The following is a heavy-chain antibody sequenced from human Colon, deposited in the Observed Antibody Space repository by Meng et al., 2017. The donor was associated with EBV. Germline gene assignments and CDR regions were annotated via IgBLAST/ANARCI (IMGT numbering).Heavy chain of an antibody. V-gene: IGHV4-39*07. J-gene: IGHJ4*02. Sequence: HLKLQESGPGLGRPSETLSRTCSVSGDSISGSGDYWGWVRQPPGKGLEWIGNIYYTGSTYYNPSLKSRVTISVDTSKNQFSLKVTSMTAADTAVYYCARDGPLLWGPGTLVTVSS. CDR3: ARDGPLL. CDR2: IYYTGST. CDR1: GDSISGSGDY.